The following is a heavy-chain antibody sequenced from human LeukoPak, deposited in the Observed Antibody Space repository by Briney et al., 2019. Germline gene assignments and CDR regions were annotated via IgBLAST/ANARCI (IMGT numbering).Heavy chain of an antibody. J-gene: IGHJ5*02. Sequence: GGSLRLSCAVSGFTFSSYTMNWVRKAQEKGLEWVSTISSSSTYIYYADSVKGRITISRDNAKNSLYLQMNSLRAEDTALYYGVRDTWFDPWGEGTLVTVSS. CDR2: ISSSSTYI. CDR1: GFTFSSYT. V-gene: IGHV3-21*01. CDR3: VRDTWFDP.